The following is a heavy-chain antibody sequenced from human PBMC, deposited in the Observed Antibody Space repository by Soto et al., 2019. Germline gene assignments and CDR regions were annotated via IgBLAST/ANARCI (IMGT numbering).Heavy chain of an antibody. Sequence: EVQVLESGGGLVQPGGSLRLSCEGSGFTVSSHAMTWIRQAPGKGPDWVSTVTADGGTYYADSVKGRFAMSRDTSEKTLYLQMNSLGAEDTAAYYCAPHVSCSGGSCQYDAFAIRGQGTMVTVSS. CDR3: APHVSCSGGSCQYDAFAI. D-gene: IGHD2-15*01. CDR2: VTADGGT. CDR1: GFTVSSHA. J-gene: IGHJ3*02. V-gene: IGHV3-23*01.